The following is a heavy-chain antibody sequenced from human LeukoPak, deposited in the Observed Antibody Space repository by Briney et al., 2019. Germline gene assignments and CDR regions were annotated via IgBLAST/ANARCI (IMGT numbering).Heavy chain of an antibody. V-gene: IGHV4-31*03. D-gene: IGHD2-2*01. CDR1: GGSISSGGYY. J-gene: IGHJ6*02. CDR3: ARAVSVVPAAMGPGLSDYYGMDV. Sequence: KPSQTLSLTCTVSGGSISSGGYYWSWIRQHPGKGLEWIGYIYYSGSTYYNPSLKSRVTISVDTSKNQFSLKLSSVTAADTAVYYCARAVSVVPAAMGPGLSDYYGMDVWGQGTTVTVSS. CDR2: IYYSGST.